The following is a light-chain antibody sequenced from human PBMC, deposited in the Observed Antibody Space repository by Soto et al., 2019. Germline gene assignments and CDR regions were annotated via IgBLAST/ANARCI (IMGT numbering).Light chain of an antibody. CDR1: SSNIGNNY. J-gene: IGLJ2*01. CDR3: ATWDRSLSVGV. V-gene: IGLV1-51*01. Sequence: QSVLTQPPSVSAAPGQTVTISCSGSSSNIGNNYVFWYQQLPGTAPKLLIYDNDKRPSGIPDRLSGSKSGTSAALGITGLQTGDEADYYCATWDRSLSVGVFGGGTQLTVL. CDR2: DND.